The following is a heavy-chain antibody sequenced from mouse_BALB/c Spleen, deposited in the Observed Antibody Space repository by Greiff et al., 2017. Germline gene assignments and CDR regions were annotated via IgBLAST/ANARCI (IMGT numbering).Heavy chain of an antibody. J-gene: IGHJ2*01. CDR2: ISSGSSTI. V-gene: IGHV5-17*02. CDR1: GFTFSSFG. D-gene: IGHD1-1*01. CDR3: ARNYGSVYYFDY. Sequence: EVKLMEPGGGLVQPGGSRKLSCAASGFTFSSFGMHWVRQAPEKGLEWVAYISSGSSTIYYADTVKGRFTISRDNPKNTLFLQMTSLRSEDTAMYYCARNYGSVYYFDYWGQGTTLTVSS.